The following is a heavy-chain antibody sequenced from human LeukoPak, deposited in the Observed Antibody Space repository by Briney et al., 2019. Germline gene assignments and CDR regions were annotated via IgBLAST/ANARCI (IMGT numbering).Heavy chain of an antibody. V-gene: IGHV3-7*01. Sequence: PGGSLRLSCSASGFTFSPYWMTWVRQVPRKGLEWVATIKDDGSEEYYVDSVEGRFTISRDNAKKSLYLQMNSLRAEDTAVYYCAREGRFLEWLFLWGQGTLVTVSS. CDR1: GFTFSPYW. CDR2: IKDDGSEE. CDR3: AREGRFLEWLFL. D-gene: IGHD3-3*01. J-gene: IGHJ4*02.